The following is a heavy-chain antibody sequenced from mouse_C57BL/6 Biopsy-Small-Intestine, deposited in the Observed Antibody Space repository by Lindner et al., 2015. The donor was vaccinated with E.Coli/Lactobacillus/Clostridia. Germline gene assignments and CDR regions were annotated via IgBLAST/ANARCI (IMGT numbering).Heavy chain of an antibody. Sequence: VQLQESGAELVKPGASVKISCKASGYSFTGYNMNWVKQSHGKSLEWIGNINPYYGSTSYNQKFKGKATLTVDKSSSTAYMQLNSLTSEDSAVYYCARGSDGGWFAYWGQGTLVTVSA. CDR2: INPYYGST. CDR1: GYSFTGYN. J-gene: IGHJ3*01. CDR3: ARGSDGGWFAY. V-gene: IGHV1-39*01.